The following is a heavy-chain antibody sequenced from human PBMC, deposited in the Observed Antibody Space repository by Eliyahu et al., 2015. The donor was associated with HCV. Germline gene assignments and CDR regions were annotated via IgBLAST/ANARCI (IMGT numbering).Heavy chain of an antibody. CDR3: ARDVPATAFDY. Sequence: EVQLVESGGGLVQPGGSLRLXCAASGFTFSXYEMNWVRQAPGKGLGWVSYISSSGSTIYYADSVKGRFTISRDNAKNSLYLQMNSLRAEDTAVYYCARDVPATAFDYWGQGTLVTVSS. J-gene: IGHJ4*02. D-gene: IGHD2-2*01. CDR2: ISSSGSTI. V-gene: IGHV3-48*03. CDR1: GFTFSXYE.